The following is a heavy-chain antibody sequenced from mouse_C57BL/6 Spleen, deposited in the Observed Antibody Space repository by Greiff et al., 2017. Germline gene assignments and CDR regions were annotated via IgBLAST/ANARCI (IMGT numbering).Heavy chain of an antibody. V-gene: IGHV1-18*01. J-gene: IGHJ4*01. CDR3: ARVLDSSGPMDY. CDR2: INPNNGGT. D-gene: IGHD3-2*02. CDR1: GYTFTDYN. Sequence: EVQLVESGPELVKPGASVKIPCKASGYTFTDYNMDWVKQSHGKSLEWIGDINPNNGGTIYNQKFKGKATLTVDKSSSTAYMELRSLTSEDTAVYYCARVLDSSGPMDYWGQGTSVTVSS.